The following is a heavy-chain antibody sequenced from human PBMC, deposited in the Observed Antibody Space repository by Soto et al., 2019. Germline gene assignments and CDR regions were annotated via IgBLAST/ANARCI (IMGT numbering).Heavy chain of an antibody. V-gene: IGHV3-15*01. D-gene: IGHD2-2*01. CDR2: IKSKTDGGTT. Sequence: EVQLVESGGGLVKPGGSLRLSCAASGFTFSNAWMSWVRQAPGKGLEWVGRIKSKTDGGTTDYAAPVKGRFTISRDDSKNTLYLQKNSLKTENTAVYYCTTDCRSLVSYYYYYYMDVWGKGTTVTVSS. CDR1: GFTFSNAW. J-gene: IGHJ6*03. CDR3: TTDCRSLVSYYYYYYMDV.